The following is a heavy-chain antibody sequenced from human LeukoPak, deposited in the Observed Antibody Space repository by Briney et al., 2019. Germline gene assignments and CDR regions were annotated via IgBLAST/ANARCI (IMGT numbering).Heavy chain of an antibody. D-gene: IGHD3-22*01. J-gene: IGHJ4*02. CDR1: GFTFSSYD. CDR3: AKDQRANYYDSSGYYS. CDR2: KRYDGSNK. V-gene: IGHV3-30*02. Sequence: AGGSLRLSCAASGFTFSSYDMHWVRQAPGKGLECVAFKRYDGSNKYNADSVKGRFTISRDNSKNTLYLQMNSLRAEDTAVYYCAKDQRANYYDSSGYYSWGQGTLVTVSS.